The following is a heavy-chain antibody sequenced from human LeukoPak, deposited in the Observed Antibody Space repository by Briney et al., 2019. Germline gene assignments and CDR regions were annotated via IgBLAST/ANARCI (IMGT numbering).Heavy chain of an antibody. J-gene: IGHJ4*02. V-gene: IGHV3-23*01. CDR3: AKDPVQGSTAAYYFDF. D-gene: IGHD2-15*01. CDR2: ISGSGGSK. Sequence: GGSLRLSCAASGFTFNSYAMGWVRQAPGKGLEWVSAISGSGGSKYYADSVKGRLTISRDNSKNMMYLQMNSLRAEDTAVYYCAKDPVQGSTAAYYFDFRGQGTLVTVSS. CDR1: GFTFNSYA.